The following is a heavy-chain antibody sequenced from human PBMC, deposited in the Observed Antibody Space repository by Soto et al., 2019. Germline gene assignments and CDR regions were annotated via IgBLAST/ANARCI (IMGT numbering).Heavy chain of an antibody. CDR1: RGSISSYY. Sequence: SETLSLTCTVSRGSISSYYWSWTRQPPGKGLEWIGYIYHSGSTNYNPSLKSRVTISVDTSKNQFSLKLSSVTAADTAVYYCARNLVIRGVIIVPDYYYGMDVPGPGTTVTVFS. J-gene: IGHJ6*02. CDR3: ARNLVIRGVIIVPDYYYGMDV. V-gene: IGHV4-59*01. D-gene: IGHD3-10*01. CDR2: IYHSGST.